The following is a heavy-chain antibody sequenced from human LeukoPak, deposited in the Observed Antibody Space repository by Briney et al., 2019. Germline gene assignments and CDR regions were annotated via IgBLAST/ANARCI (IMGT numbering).Heavy chain of an antibody. V-gene: IGHV5-51*01. Sequence: GESLKISCKGSGYRFDRYWIGWVRQMPGKGLEWMGIIYPGDSDIRYSPSFQGQVTISADKSISTAYLQWSSLKASGTAMYYCARQFGGNSEFDYWGQGTLVTVSS. D-gene: IGHD4-23*01. J-gene: IGHJ4*02. CDR2: IYPGDSDI. CDR3: ARQFGGNSEFDY. CDR1: GYRFDRYW.